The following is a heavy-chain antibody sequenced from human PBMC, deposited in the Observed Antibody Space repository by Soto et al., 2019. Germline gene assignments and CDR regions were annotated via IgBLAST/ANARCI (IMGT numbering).Heavy chain of an antibody. CDR2: IDGRSSKT. J-gene: IGHJ2*01. D-gene: IGHD3-10*01. Sequence: SYAVSGCSFSDYAVGWVRQTEGKGLEWVSAIDGRSSKTWYADSAKGRFTISRDNSKNTLYLQMNSLRAEDTAVYYCEKDREVFRAWYFDLCVRGTLVTVSS. CDR1: GCSFSDYA. V-gene: IGHV3-23*01. CDR3: EKDREVFRAWYFDL.